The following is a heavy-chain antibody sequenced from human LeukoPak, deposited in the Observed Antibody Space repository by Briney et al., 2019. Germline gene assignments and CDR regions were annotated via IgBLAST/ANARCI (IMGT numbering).Heavy chain of an antibody. V-gene: IGHV4-34*01. J-gene: IGHJ6*03. CDR1: GGSFSGYY. CDR2: INHSGST. Sequence: PSETLSLTCAVYGGSFSGYYWSWIRQPPGKGLEWIGEINHSGSTNYNPSLKSRVTISVDTSKNQFSLKLSSVTAADTAVYYCAGSRYFDWLFESPNMNYYYYYYMDVWGKGTTVTISS. CDR3: AGSRYFDWLFESPNMNYYYYYYMDV. D-gene: IGHD3-9*01.